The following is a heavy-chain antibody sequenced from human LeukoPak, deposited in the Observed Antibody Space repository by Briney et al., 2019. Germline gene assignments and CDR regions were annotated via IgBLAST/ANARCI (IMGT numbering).Heavy chain of an antibody. CDR3: ARGFDSKSTYFDY. CDR1: GASISNYY. Sequence: SGTLSLTCTVSGASISNYYWNWLRQSPGKGLEWIGYIYYSGSTKYNPSLRSRVTMSPDTSKKQLSLRLTSVTAADTAVYYCARGFDSKSTYFDYWGQGTLVTVSS. V-gene: IGHV4-59*01. CDR2: IYYSGST. J-gene: IGHJ4*02. D-gene: IGHD5-12*01.